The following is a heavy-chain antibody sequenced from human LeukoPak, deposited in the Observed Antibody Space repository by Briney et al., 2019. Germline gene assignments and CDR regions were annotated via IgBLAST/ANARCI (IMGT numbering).Heavy chain of an antibody. CDR2: IDISGST. Sequence: SETLSLTCTVSGGSISGYYWAWIRQPAGKGLEWIGRIDISGSTNYNPSLKSRVTISVDTSKNQFSLKLSSVTAADTAVYYCARGLGLTTGAYYFDSWGQGTLVAVSS. D-gene: IGHD3-22*01. J-gene: IGHJ4*02. CDR3: ARGLGLTTGAYYFDS. CDR1: GGSISGYY. V-gene: IGHV4-4*07.